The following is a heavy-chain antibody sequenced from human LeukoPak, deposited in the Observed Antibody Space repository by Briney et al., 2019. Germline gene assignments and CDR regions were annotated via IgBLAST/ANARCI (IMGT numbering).Heavy chain of an antibody. CDR1: GYTFTSYY. CDR2: INPSGGST. CDR3: ARDREVRGVTHYYYYGMDV. J-gene: IGHJ6*02. Sequence: GASVKVSCKASGYTFTSYYMHWVRQAPGQGLEWMGIINPSGGSTSYAQKFQGRVTMTRDTSTSTVYMELSSLRSEDTAVYYCARDREVRGVTHYYYYGMDVWGQGTTVTVSS. V-gene: IGHV1-46*01. D-gene: IGHD3-10*01.